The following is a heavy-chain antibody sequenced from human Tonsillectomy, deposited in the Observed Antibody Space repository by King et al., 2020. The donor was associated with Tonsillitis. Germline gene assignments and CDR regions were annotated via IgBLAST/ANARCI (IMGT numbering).Heavy chain of an antibody. CDR2: IKHDGSEK. CDR3: AKSGINLDY. CDR1: GFTFSSYW. V-gene: IGHV3-7*01. J-gene: IGHJ4*02. Sequence: VQLVESGGGLVQPGGSLRLSCAASGFTFSSYWMSWVRQAPGKGLEWVANIKHDGSEKYYVDSVKGRFTISRDNAKTSVYLQMDSLRVEDTAVYYCAKSGINLDYWGQGTLVAVSS. D-gene: IGHD1-26*01.